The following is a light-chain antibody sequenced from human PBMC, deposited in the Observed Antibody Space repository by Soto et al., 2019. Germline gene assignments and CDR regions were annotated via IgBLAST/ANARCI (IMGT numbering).Light chain of an antibody. CDR3: HEYTNTWT. CDR1: QNIRDR. J-gene: IGKJ1*01. V-gene: IGKV1-5*01. Sequence: DIQMTQSPSTLFASVGDRVTITCRASQNIRDRLAWYQQKLGKAPKVLSNIVSTLESGVPSRFSGSGFGTEFVLTISSLQPDDFATYYCHEYTNTWTFGQGTKV. CDR2: IVS.